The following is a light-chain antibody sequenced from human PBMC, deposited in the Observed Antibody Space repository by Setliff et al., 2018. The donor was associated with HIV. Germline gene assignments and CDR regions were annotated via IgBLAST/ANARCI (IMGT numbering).Light chain of an antibody. V-gene: IGLV2-23*02. CDR2: EVT. J-gene: IGLJ1*01. CDR1: SGDVGTYNL. CDR3: CSYTGSDTIDV. Sequence: QSGLTQPASVSGSPGQAITISCTGTSGDVGTYNLVSWYQQHPGKAPQLIIYEVTKRPSGVSARFSGSKSGNTASLIISGLQAEDEADYYCCSYTGSDTIDVFGTGTKVTVL.